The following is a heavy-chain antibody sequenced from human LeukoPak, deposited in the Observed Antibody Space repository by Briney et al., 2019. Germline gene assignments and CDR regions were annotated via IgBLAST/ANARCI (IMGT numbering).Heavy chain of an antibody. CDR2: ISSDGVER. CDR3: AREGHYDILTGYSPVEYYFYYMDV. CDR1: GFTFSHYG. D-gene: IGHD3-9*01. V-gene: IGHV3-30*04. Sequence: GRSLRLSCEASGFTFSHYGIHWVRQTPGKGLEWVAAISSDGVERHYADSVKGRFTISRDNSKSTLYLQMNSLRAEDTALYYCAREGHYDILTGYSPVEYYFYYMDVWGKGTTVTVSS. J-gene: IGHJ6*03.